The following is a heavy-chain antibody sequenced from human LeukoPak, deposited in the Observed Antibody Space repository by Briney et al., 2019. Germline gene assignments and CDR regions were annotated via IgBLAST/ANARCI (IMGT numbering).Heavy chain of an antibody. V-gene: IGHV3-21*06. CDR1: GFAFSSYS. D-gene: IGHD2-21*01. CDR3: ARANQFHYYYGMDV. Sequence: PGGSLRFSCAASGFAFSSYSINWVRQAPGKGLEWVSSISSSSSYIYYADSVRGRFTISRDNAKNMLYLQMNSLRVEDTAVYYCARANQFHYYYGMDVWGQGTTVTVSS. CDR2: ISSSSSYI. J-gene: IGHJ6*02.